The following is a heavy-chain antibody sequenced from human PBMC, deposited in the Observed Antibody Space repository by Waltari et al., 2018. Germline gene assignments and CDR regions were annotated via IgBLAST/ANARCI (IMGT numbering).Heavy chain of an antibody. D-gene: IGHD3-22*01. CDR1: GFTFDDYA. Sequence: EVQLVESGGGLVQPGRSLRLSCVGSGFTFDDYAMHWVRQPPGKGLEWVSGINDKSASIGYGESVKGRFIISRDNARNSLYLQMNSLTTEDTALYYCLKKNDEVFDRNGLVYDAFDMWAKGQWSPSLQ. V-gene: IGHV3-9*01. CDR3: LKKNDEVFDRNGLVYDAFDM. CDR2: INDKSASI. J-gene: IGHJ3*02.